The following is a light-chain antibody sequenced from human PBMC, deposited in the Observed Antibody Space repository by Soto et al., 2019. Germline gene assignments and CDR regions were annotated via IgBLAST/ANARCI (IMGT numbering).Light chain of an antibody. Sequence: DIQMTQSPSSLSASVGDSVTITCRASQSISNYLNWYQQKPGKAPKLLVYAASSLQSGVPSRFSGSGSGTDFTLTISSLQPEDFATYYCQQSYSTPFTFGPGTKV. V-gene: IGKV1-39*01. J-gene: IGKJ3*01. CDR2: AAS. CDR1: QSISNY. CDR3: QQSYSTPFT.